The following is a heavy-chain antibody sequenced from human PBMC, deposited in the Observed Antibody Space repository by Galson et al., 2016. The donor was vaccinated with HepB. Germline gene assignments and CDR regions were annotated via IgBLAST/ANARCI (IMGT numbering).Heavy chain of an antibody. CDR3: ASDAGWSDALDI. Sequence: SLRLSCAASGFTVSSNYMSWVRQAPRKGLEWVAVMSYTGSDKYNTATVKGRFTISRDNSKGTLYLQMNSLRTDDTALYYCASDAGWSDALDIWGQGTMVPVSS. V-gene: IGHV3-30-3*01. J-gene: IGHJ3*02. CDR2: MSYTGSDK. D-gene: IGHD6-19*01. CDR1: GFTVSSNY.